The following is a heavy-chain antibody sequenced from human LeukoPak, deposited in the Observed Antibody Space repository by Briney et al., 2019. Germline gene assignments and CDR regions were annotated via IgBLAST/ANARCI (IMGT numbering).Heavy chain of an antibody. CDR3: ARGNIGPDL. CDR1: GFTFGSSW. CDR2: INNDGTNA. Sequence: GGSLRLSCAASGFTFGSSWMHWFRQAPGQGLVWVSCINNDGTNAIYAHSVMGRFSMSRDTPRNTVYLQMNGLRAEDTSVYYCARGNIGPDLWGQGTLVTVSS. D-gene: IGHD1/OR15-1a*01. V-gene: IGHV3-74*01. J-gene: IGHJ5*02.